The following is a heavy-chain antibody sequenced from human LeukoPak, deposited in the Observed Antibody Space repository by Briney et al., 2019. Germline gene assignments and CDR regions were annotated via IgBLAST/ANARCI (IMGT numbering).Heavy chain of an antibody. CDR3: AKTSRGNSGYDSPFDY. CDR1: GFSVSSNY. D-gene: IGHD5-12*01. J-gene: IGHJ4*02. Sequence: PGGSLRLSCAASGFSVSSNYMSWVRQAPGKGLEWVSFIHSGVNTYYADSVKGRFTISRDNSKNTLYLQMNSLRAEDTAIYYCAKTSRGNSGYDSPFDYWGQGTLVTVSS. V-gene: IGHV3-53*01. CDR2: IHSGVNT.